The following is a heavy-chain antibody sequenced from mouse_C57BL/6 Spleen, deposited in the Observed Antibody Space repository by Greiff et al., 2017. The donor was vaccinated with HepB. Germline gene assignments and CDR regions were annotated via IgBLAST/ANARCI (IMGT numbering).Heavy chain of an antibody. J-gene: IGHJ3*01. D-gene: IGHD1-1*02. V-gene: IGHV1-82*01. CDR1: GYAFSSSW. Sequence: QVQLQQPGAELVKPGASVKLSCKASGYAFSSSWMNWVKQRPGKGLEWIGRIYPGDGDTNYNGKFKGKATLTADKSSSTAYMQLSSLTSEDSAVYYCARSGGGNPWFAYWGQGTLVTVSA. CDR3: ARSGGGNPWFAY. CDR2: IYPGDGDT.